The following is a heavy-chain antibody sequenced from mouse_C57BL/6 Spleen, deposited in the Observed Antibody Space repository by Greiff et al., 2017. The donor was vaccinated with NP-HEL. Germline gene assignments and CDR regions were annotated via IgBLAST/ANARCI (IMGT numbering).Heavy chain of an antibody. CDR2: IWSGGST. J-gene: IGHJ4*01. V-gene: IGHV2-2*01. CDR1: GFSFTSYG. CDR3: ARMATVVATDYAMDY. D-gene: IGHD1-1*01. Sequence: QVQLKESGPGLVQPSQSLSITCTVSGFSFTSYGVHWVRQSPGKGLEWLGVIWSGGSTDYNAAFISRLSISKDNSKSQVFFKMNSLQADDTAIYYCARMATVVATDYAMDYWGQGTSVTVSS.